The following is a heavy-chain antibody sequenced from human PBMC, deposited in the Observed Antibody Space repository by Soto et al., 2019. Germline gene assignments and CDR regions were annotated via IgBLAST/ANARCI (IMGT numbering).Heavy chain of an antibody. CDR3: ATKRTGITTIGPGY. CDR1: GFTFSNAG. CDR2: IKSKTDGGTT. J-gene: IGHJ4*02. Sequence: EVQLVESGGGLVKPGGYLRLSCAASGFTFSNAGMGWVRQAPGKGLEWVGRIKSKTDGGTTDYAAAAEGRFTISREDPKLTVYLQMASLKTEDTAVYYCATKRTGITTIGPGYWGQGTLVTVSS. V-gene: IGHV3-15*01. D-gene: IGHD1-20*01.